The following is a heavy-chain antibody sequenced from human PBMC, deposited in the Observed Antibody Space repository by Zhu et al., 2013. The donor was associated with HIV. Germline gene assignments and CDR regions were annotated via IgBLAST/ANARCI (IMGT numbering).Heavy chain of an antibody. J-gene: IGHJ5*02. V-gene: IGHV1-69*01. CDR3: ARDFTPIVVVVADFGWFDP. CDR2: IIPIFGTA. Sequence: VQLVQSGAEVKKPGSSVKVSCKASGGTFSSYAISWVRQAPGQGLEWMGGIIPIFGTANYAQKFQGRVTITADESTSTAYMELSSLRSEDTAVYYCARDFTPIVVVVADFGWFDPWGQGTLVTVSS. CDR1: GGTFSSYA. D-gene: IGHD2-15*01.